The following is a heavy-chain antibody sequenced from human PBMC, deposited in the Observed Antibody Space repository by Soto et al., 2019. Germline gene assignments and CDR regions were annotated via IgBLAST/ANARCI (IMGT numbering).Heavy chain of an antibody. Sequence: QVQLVQSGAEVKKPGAAVKVSCKASGYTFTSYAMHWVRQAPGQRLEWMGWINAGNGNTKYSQKCQGRVTITRDTSDSRAYIDLSSLRSEDTAVYYCARGPEKMIVAVPPLGGDAFDIWGQGTIVTVSS. D-gene: IGHD3-22*01. J-gene: IGHJ3*02. CDR3: ARGPEKMIVAVPPLGGDAFDI. CDR1: GYTFTSYA. V-gene: IGHV1-3*01. CDR2: INAGNGNT.